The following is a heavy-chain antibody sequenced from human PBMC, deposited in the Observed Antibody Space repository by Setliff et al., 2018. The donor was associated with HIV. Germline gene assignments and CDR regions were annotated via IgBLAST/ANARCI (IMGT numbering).Heavy chain of an antibody. D-gene: IGHD2-15*01. CDR3: ARDFKSGYVDY. Sequence: PGGSLRLSCATSGFIFSDYEMSWVRQAPGKGLEWVAVIYNDGVNRYFGDFVEGRFTNSRDNSRNTVILQMNSLRGDEAAVYYCARDFKSGYVDYLGQGIPVTVSS. J-gene: IGHJ4*02. V-gene: IGHV3-33*08. CDR1: GFIFSDYE. CDR2: IYNDGVNR.